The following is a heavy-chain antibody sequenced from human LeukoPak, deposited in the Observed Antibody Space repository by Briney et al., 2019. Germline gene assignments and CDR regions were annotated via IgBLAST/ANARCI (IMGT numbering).Heavy chain of an antibody. Sequence: SETLSLTCTVSGGSISSYYWSWIRQPPGKGPEWIGEINHSGSTNYNPSLKSRVTISVDTSKNQFSLKLSSVTAADTAVYYCARGLVIFGVVIISPLFDYWGQGTLVTVSS. CDR3: ARGLVIFGVVIISPLFDY. CDR1: GGSISSYY. D-gene: IGHD3-3*01. J-gene: IGHJ4*02. V-gene: IGHV4-34*01. CDR2: INHSGST.